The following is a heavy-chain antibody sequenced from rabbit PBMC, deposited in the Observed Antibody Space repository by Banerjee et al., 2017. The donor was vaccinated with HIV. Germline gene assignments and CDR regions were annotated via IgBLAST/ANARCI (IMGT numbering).Heavy chain of an antibody. D-gene: IGHD1-1*01. J-gene: IGHJ4*01. CDR3: ARRSDASGDFRL. V-gene: IGHV1S45*01. CDR2: MHADSVGST. Sequence: QEQLKESGGGLFKPGGSLKLSCTASGFDFSNRYVMCWVRQAPGKGLEWIACMHADSVGSTYYASWAKGRFTISKTSSTTVTLQMTSLTAADTATYFCARRSDASGDFRLWGPGTLVTVS. CDR1: GFDFSNRYV.